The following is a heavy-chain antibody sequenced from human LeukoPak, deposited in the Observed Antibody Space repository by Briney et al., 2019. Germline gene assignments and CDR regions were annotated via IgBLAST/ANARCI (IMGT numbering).Heavy chain of an antibody. CDR1: GFTFSRYG. CDR2: IVGGGVTS. V-gene: IGHV3-23*01. J-gene: IGHJ6*02. D-gene: IGHD6-19*01. CDR3: ARDVEGTGWPYYGLDV. Sequence: GGSLRLSCEASGFTFSRYGLRWVRQAPGKGLEWVSIIVGGGVTSYYAGSVKGRFTVSRDDSRSTMYLQMNSLTADDTAVYYCARDVEGTGWPYYGLDVWGQGTTVTVSS.